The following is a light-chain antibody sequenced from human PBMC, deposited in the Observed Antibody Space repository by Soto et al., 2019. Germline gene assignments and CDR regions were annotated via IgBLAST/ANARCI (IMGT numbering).Light chain of an antibody. CDR1: QTISRSY. CDR3: QQYGRSPCT. J-gene: IGKJ1*01. CDR2: GAS. Sequence: EIVLTQSPGPLSLSPGDRATLSCRASQTISRSYLAWDQHKPGQAPRLLIYGASSRATGIPDRFTASDSGTDFTLTINRLVSEDFAVYYCQQYGRSPCTFGQGTKVEIK. V-gene: IGKV3-20*01.